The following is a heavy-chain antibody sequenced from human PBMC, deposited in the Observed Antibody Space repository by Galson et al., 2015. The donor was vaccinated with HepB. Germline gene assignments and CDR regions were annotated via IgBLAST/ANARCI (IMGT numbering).Heavy chain of an antibody. CDR2: ISGSGGST. D-gene: IGHD6-19*01. Sequence: SLRLSCAASGFTFSSYAMSWVRQAPGKGLEWVSSISGSGGSTYYANSVKGRFTISRDNSKNTLYLQMNSLRAEDTAVYYCAKDPAGYIGSAWRLQDFQHWGQGTLVTVSS. V-gene: IGHV3-23*01. CDR1: GFTFSSYA. J-gene: IGHJ1*01. CDR3: AKDPAGYIGSAWRLQDFQH.